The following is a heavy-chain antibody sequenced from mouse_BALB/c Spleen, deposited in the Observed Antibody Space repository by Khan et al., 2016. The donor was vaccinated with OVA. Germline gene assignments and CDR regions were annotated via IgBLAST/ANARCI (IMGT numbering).Heavy chain of an antibody. CDR3: VRGGRIAY. CDR2: ISTYYSDA. D-gene: IGHD1-1*02. V-gene: IGHV1S137*01. J-gene: IGHJ3*01. Sequence: QVQLQQSGAELARPGVAVKISCKGSAYTFTDFAMHWVKRGHTKSLEWIGVISTYYSDADYYQKFKGQASMTVDKSSSTVYMEIARLTSEDAAIYYCVRGGRIAYWGQGTLCTVSS. CDR1: AYTFTDFA.